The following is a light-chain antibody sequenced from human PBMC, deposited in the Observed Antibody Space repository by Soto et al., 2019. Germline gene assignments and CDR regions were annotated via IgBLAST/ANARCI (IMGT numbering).Light chain of an antibody. J-gene: IGKJ1*01. V-gene: IGKV3-20*01. CDR1: QSITRSY. CDR2: DAS. Sequence: EIVLTQSPGTLSLSPGERATLSCRASQSITRSYIAWYQQKPGQAPRLLIYDASRRATCIPDRFGGGGSGTDFTLTISRLEPEDFAVSYCQQYSSSPETFGQGTKVEIK. CDR3: QQYSSSPET.